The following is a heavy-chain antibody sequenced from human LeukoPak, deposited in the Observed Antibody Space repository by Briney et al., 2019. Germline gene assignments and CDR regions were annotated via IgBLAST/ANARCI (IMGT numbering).Heavy chain of an antibody. CDR1: GFTFSSYS. J-gene: IGHJ4*02. CDR3: ARNRAAAGVYFDY. CDR2: ISSSSSYI. V-gene: IGHV3-21*01. Sequence: GGSLRLSCAASGFTFSSYSMNWVRQAPGKGLEWVSSISSSSSYIYYADSVKGRFTISRDNAKNSLYLQVNSLRAEDTAVYYCARNRAAAGVYFDYWGQGTLVTVSS. D-gene: IGHD6-13*01.